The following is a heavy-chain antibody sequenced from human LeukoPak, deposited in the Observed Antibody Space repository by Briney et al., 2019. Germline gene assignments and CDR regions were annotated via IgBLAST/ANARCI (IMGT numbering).Heavy chain of an antibody. CDR3: ARAVKYYYDSSGYPKWFDP. Sequence: PSETLSLTCTVSGGSISSYYWSWIRQPPGKGLEWIGYIYYSGSTNYNPSLKSRVTISVDTSKNRFSLKLSSVTAADTAVYYCARAVKYYYDSSGYPKWFDPWGQGTLVTVSS. CDR1: GGSISSYY. D-gene: IGHD3-22*01. CDR2: IYYSGST. J-gene: IGHJ5*02. V-gene: IGHV4-59*01.